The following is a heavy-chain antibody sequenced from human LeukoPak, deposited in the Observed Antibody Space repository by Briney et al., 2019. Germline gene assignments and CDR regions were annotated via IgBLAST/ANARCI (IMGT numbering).Heavy chain of an antibody. D-gene: IGHD3-16*01. CDR2: IYYSGST. CDR3: ARATYDYVWGSFMYYFDY. J-gene: IGHJ4*02. Sequence: SETLSLTCTVSGGSISSSSYYWGWIRQPPGKGLEWIGSIYYSGSTYYNPSLKSRVTISVDTSKNQFSLKLSSATAADTAVYYCARATYDYVWGSFMYYFDYWGQGTLVTVSS. CDR1: GGSISSSSYY. V-gene: IGHV4-39*01.